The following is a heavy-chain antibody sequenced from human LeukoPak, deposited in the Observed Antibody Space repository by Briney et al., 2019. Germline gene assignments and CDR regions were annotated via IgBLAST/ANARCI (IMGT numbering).Heavy chain of an antibody. CDR3: ARDGLSHYYDSGGYFQH. CDR2: IFGGVNT. CDR1: GFTVSGNY. V-gene: IGHV3-53*01. D-gene: IGHD3-22*01. Sequence: GGSLRLSCVASGFTVSGNYMSWVRPAPGQGLEWVSVIFGGVNTFYADSVQGRFTISRDNAKNSLYLQMNSLRAGDTAVYYCARDGLSHYYDSGGYFQHWGQGTLVSVSS. J-gene: IGHJ1*01.